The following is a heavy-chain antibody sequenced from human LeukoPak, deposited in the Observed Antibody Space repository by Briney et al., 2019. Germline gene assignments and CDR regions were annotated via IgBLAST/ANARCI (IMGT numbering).Heavy chain of an antibody. J-gene: IGHJ4*02. CDR3: ARQNRGAFDY. Sequence: GASVKVSCKVSGYTLTELSMHWVRQAPGKGLEWMGGFDPEDGETIYAQKLQGRVTMTTDTSTSTACMELRSLRSDDTALYYCARQNRGAFDYWGQGTLVTVSS. CDR2: FDPEDGET. V-gene: IGHV1-24*01. CDR1: GYTLTELS.